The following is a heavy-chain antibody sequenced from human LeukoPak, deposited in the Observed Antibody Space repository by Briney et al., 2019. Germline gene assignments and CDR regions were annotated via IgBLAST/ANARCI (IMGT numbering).Heavy chain of an antibody. CDR1: GFTLTSYS. CDR3: ARKAQYNGHYPLDY. CDR2: TSDRGDYT. J-gene: IGHJ4*02. V-gene: IGHV3-23*01. Sequence: GGSLRLSCAASGFTLTSYSMSWVRQAPGKGLEWVSGTSDRGDYTYYADSVKGRFTISRDSSKNTLFLQMNSLRAEDTALYFCARKAQYNGHYPLDYWGQGTLVTVSS. D-gene: IGHD1-7*01.